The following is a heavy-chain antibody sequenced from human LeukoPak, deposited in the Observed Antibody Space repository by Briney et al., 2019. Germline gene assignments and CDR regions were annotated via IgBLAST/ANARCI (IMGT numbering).Heavy chain of an antibody. CDR1: GFTFSSYS. V-gene: IGHV3-21*01. J-gene: IGHJ4*02. CDR3: ARELEGTFDY. D-gene: IGHD1-1*01. CDR2: ISSSSSYI. Sequence: PGGSLRLSCAASGFTFSSYSMNWVRQAPGRGLEWVSSISSSSSYIYYADSVKGRFTISRDNAKYSLYLQMNSLRAEDTPAYYWARELEGTFDYRGQRTLVPVSS.